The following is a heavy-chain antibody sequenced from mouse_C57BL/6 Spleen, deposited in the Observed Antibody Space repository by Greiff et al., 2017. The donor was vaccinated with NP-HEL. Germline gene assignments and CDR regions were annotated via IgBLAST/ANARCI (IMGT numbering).Heavy chain of an antibody. CDR1: GYSFTSYY. V-gene: IGHV1-66*01. Sequence: QVQLKQSGPELVKPGASVKISCKASGYSFTSYYIHWVKQRPGQGLGWIGWIYPGSGNTKYNEKFKGKATLTADTSASTAYMQLSSLTSEDSAVYYCARSTTGAMDYWGQGTSVTVSS. CDR3: ARSTTGAMDY. CDR2: IYPGSGNT. J-gene: IGHJ4*01. D-gene: IGHD1-1*01.